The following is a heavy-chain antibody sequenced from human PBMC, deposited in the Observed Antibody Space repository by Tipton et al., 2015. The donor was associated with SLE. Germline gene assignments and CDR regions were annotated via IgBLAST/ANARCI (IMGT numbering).Heavy chain of an antibody. Sequence: TLSLTCTVSGGSISSYYWSWIRQPPGKGLEWIGYIYYSGSTNYNPSLKSRVTISVDTSKNQFSLRLSSVTPADTAVYYCARDQMGLGIWGQGTMVTVSS. CDR1: GGSISSYY. J-gene: IGHJ3*02. CDR2: IYYSGST. CDR3: ARDQMGLGI. D-gene: IGHD5-24*01. V-gene: IGHV4-59*01.